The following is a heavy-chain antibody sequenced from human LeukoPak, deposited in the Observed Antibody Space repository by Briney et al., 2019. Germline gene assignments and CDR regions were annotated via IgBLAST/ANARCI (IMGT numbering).Heavy chain of an antibody. CDR3: ARVDVVPAASFDY. D-gene: IGHD2-2*01. CDR2: IYYSGST. CDR1: GGSISSSSYY. J-gene: IGHJ4*02. V-gene: IGHV4-39*07. Sequence: SETLTLTCTVSGGSISSSSYYWGWIRQPPGKGLEWIGSIYYSGSTYYNPSLKSRVTISVDTSKNQFSLKLSSVTAADTAVYYCARVDVVPAASFDYWGQGTLVTVSS.